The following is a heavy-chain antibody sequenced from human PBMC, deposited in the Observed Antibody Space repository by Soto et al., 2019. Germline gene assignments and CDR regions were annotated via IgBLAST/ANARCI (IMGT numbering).Heavy chain of an antibody. V-gene: IGHV4-34*01. CDR2: INHSGST. Sequence: PSETLSLTCAVYGGSFSGYYWSWIRQPPGKGLEWIGEINHSGSTNYNPSLKSRVTISVDTSKNQFSLKLSSVTAADTAVYYCARGRVFGVVSWFDPWGQGPLLTV. CDR1: GGSFSGYY. CDR3: ARGRVFGVVSWFDP. D-gene: IGHD3-3*01. J-gene: IGHJ5*02.